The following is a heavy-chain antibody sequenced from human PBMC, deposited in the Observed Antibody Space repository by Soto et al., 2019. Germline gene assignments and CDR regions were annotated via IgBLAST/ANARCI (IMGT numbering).Heavy chain of an antibody. J-gene: IGHJ4*02. V-gene: IGHV1-46*04. CDR3: ATRNPGHY. CDR1: GSTFTTYY. Sequence: QEPLVQSGAEVKKPGASVKVSCKASGSTFTTYYMHWVRQAPGQGLEWMGIISPAGGRTSDEQKLRGRVTMTRDTSPSTGYMELSSRRSEDTAVYYCATRNPGHYWGQGTLVTVSS. CDR2: ISPAGGRT.